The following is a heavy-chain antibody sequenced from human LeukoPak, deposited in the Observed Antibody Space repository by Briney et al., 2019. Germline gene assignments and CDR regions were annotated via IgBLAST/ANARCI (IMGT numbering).Heavy chain of an antibody. D-gene: IGHD3-3*01. CDR1: GYTFTSYG. CDR3: ARGPAYYDFWSGYLAWFDP. Sequence: ASVKVSCKASGYTFTSYGISWVRQAPGQGLEWMGWISAYNGNTNYAQKLQGRVTMTTDTSTSTAYMELRSLRSDDTAVYCCARGPAYYDFWSGYLAWFDPWGQGTLVTVSS. J-gene: IGHJ5*02. V-gene: IGHV1-18*01. CDR2: ISAYNGNT.